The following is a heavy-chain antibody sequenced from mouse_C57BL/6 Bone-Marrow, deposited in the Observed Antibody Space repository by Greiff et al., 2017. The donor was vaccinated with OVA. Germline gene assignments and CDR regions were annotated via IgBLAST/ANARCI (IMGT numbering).Heavy chain of an antibody. Sequence: EVQLQQSGAELVKPGASVKISCKASGYSFTGYYMHWVKQSHGNILDWIGYIYPYNGVSSYNQKFKGKATLTVDKSSSTAYMELRSLTSEDSAVYYCAREGDYYGPYYFDYWGQGTTLTVSS. J-gene: IGHJ2*01. D-gene: IGHD1-1*01. CDR1: GYSFTGYY. CDR3: AREGDYYGPYYFDY. CDR2: IYPYNGVS. V-gene: IGHV1-31*01.